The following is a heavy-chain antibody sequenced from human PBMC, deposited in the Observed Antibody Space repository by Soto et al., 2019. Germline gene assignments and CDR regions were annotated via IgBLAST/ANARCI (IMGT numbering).Heavy chain of an antibody. CDR3: ARVYYYDSSGYYYVSAFDI. J-gene: IGHJ3*02. CDR1: GFTFSSYS. CDR2: ISSSSSYI. Sequence: EVQLVESGGGLVKPGGSLRLSCAASGFTFSSYSMNWVRQAPGKGLEWVSSISSSSSYIYYADSVKGRFTISRDNAKNSLYLQMNSLRAEDTAVYYCARVYYYDSSGYYYVSAFDIWGQGTMVTVSS. V-gene: IGHV3-21*01. D-gene: IGHD3-22*01.